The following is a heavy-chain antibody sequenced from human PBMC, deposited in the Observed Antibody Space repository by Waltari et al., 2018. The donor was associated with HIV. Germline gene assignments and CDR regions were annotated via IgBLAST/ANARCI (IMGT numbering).Heavy chain of an antibody. V-gene: IGHV3-30*02. J-gene: IGHJ6*02. CDR2: IHYEGNNK. CDR3: ARGGLAITPAGTRLYTGMDV. CDR1: GFTFSNYL. D-gene: IGHD6-13*01. Sequence: QVHLVESGGGVVQPGGSLKLSCAASGFTFSNYLMHWVRQAPGKGLEWVTFIHYEGNNKNYADSVKCRFTVSRDNSKKTLYLQMNSLRHEDTALYYCARGGLAITPAGTRLYTGMDVWGQGTTVTVSS.